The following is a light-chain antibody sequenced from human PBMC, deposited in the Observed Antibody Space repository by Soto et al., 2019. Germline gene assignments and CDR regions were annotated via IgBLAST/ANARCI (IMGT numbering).Light chain of an antibody. V-gene: IGLV1-44*01. J-gene: IGLJ1*01. Sequence: QSVLPQTPSASGAPGQKVVISCSGSDSGVGTNSVNWYQQVPGAAPKLLIYINNKRPAGVPDRFSGSKSGTSASLAISGLRSEDEADYYCAAWDDTLPGYVFGSGTKSPS. CDR1: DSGVGTNS. CDR3: AAWDDTLPGYV. CDR2: INN.